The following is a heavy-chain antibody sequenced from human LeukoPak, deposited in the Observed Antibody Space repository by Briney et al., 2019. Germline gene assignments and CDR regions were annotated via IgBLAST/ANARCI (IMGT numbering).Heavy chain of an antibody. V-gene: IGHV4-59*01. D-gene: IGHD5-12*01. CDR2: IYYSGST. J-gene: IGHJ6*03. CDR1: GGSMSSYY. Sequence: NASETLSLTCTVSGGSMSSYYWSWIRQPPGKGLEWIGYIYYSGSTNYNPSLKSRVTISVDTSKNQFSLKLSSVTAADTAVYYCAREKGYSGYDSPVSYYYYYYMDVWGKGTTVTISS. CDR3: AREKGYSGYDSPVSYYYYYYMDV.